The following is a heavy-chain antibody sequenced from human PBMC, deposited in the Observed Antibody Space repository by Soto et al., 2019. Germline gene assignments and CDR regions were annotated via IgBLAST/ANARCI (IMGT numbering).Heavy chain of an antibody. CDR3: ARDVVGSDYFDS. V-gene: IGHV1-2*02. CDR2: INPKTGGT. CDR1: GYTFTDYY. Sequence: QVQLVQSGAEVRKPGASVKVSCKASGYTFTDYYMHWVRQAPGQGLEWMGWINPKTGGTNYVQKFQGRVTMTTDTTITTAYMELSRLRSDDTAVYYCARDVVGSDYFDSWGQGTLVTVSS. D-gene: IGHD1-26*01. J-gene: IGHJ4*02.